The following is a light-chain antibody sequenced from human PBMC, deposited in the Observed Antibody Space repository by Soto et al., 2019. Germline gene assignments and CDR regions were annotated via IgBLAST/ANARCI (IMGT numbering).Light chain of an antibody. V-gene: IGLV1-40*01. J-gene: IGLJ3*02. Sequence: QSVLTQPPSLSVAPGQRVTISCTGSSSNIGAGYDVHWYQHLPGTAPKLLIYANTNRPSGVPDRFSGFKSGTSASLAITGLRAEDEADYHCSSLAGSYNLVFGGGTK. CDR3: SSLAGSYNLV. CDR1: SSNIGAGYD. CDR2: ANT.